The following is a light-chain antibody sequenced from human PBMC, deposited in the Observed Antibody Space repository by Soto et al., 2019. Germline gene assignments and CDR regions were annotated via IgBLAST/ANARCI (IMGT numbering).Light chain of an antibody. CDR3: MQALQTPCT. CDR1: QSLLHSDGKNY. CDR2: LGS. J-gene: IGKJ2*02. V-gene: IGKV2-28*01. Sequence: DIVMTQSPLSLPVNPGEPASISCRSSQSLLHSDGKNYLDWYLQKPGQSPQPLIYLGSNRASGVPDRFSGSGSGTDFTLKISTVEAEDVGVYYCMQALQTPCTFGQGTKLEIK.